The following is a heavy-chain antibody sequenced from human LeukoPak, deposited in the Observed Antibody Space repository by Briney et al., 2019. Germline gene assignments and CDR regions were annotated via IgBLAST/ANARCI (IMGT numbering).Heavy chain of an antibody. D-gene: IGHD2-2*02. Sequence: PGGSLRLSCAASGFTFSSYEMNWIRQPPGKGLEWIGSIYYSGSTYYNPSLKSRVTISVDTSKNQFSLKLSSVTAADTAVYYCARHTSSDYFDYWGQGTLVTVSS. CDR2: IYYSGST. V-gene: IGHV4-39*07. CDR1: GFTFSSYE. J-gene: IGHJ4*02. CDR3: ARHTSSDYFDY.